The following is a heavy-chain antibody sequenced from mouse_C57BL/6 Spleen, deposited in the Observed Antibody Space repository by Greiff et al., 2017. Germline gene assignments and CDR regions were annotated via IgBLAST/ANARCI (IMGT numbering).Heavy chain of an antibody. V-gene: IGHV5-9*01. CDR1: GFTFSSYT. J-gene: IGHJ3*01. CDR2: ISGGGGNT. Sequence: EVKVIESGGGLVKPGGSLKLSCAASGFTFSSYTMSWVRQTPEKRLEWVATISGGGGNTYYPDSVKGRFTISRDNAKNTLYLQMSSLRSEDTALYYCARHNDQAWFAYWGQGTLVTVSA. CDR3: ARHNDQAWFAY.